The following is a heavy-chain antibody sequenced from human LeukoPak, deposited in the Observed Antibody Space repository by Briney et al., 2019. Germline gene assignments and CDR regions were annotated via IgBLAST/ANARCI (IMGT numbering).Heavy chain of an antibody. D-gene: IGHD2-2*01. J-gene: IGHJ5*02. CDR3: ASSIVVVPAANWFDP. Sequence: PGGSLRLSCAASGFTFSIFAMSWVRQAPGKGLEWVSAISGSGGSTYYADSVKGRFTISRDNSKNTLYLQMNSLRAEDTAVYYCASSIVVVPAANWFDPWGQGTLVTVSS. CDR2: ISGSGGST. V-gene: IGHV3-23*01. CDR1: GFTFSIFA.